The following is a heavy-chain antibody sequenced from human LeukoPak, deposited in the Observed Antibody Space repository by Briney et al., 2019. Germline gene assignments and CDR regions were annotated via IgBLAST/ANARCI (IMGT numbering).Heavy chain of an antibody. CDR2: INDDGNTT. J-gene: IGHJ4*02. Sequence: GGSLRLSCAASGFTFSRSWMHWVRQAPGKGLVWVSRINDDGNTTSYADSVKGRFTISRDNAKNTLYLQMNSLRAEDTAVYYCARGPAANSGNYYVGDYWGQGTLVTVSS. D-gene: IGHD1-26*01. CDR1: GFTFSRSW. V-gene: IGHV3-74*01. CDR3: ARGPAANSGNYYVGDY.